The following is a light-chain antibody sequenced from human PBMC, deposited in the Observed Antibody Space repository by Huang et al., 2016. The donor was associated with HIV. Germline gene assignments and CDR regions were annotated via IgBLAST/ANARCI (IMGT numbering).Light chain of an antibody. V-gene: IGKV3-20*01. CDR2: GAS. CDR1: QSLSSSY. CDR3: QQYGTSPYT. Sequence: EVVLTQSPDTLSSSPGERVTVPCRASQSLSSSYIAWYQQRPGQAPRLLIYGASTSATDIPDMFSGSGSGTDFTLTINRLEPADFAMYYCQQYGTSPYTFGQGTNLEIK. J-gene: IGKJ2*01.